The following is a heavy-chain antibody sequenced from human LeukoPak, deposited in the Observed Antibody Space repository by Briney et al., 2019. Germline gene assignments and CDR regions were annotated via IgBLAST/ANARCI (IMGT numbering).Heavy chain of an antibody. CDR2: IRSKTNSYAT. V-gene: IGHV3-73*01. CDR1: GFTFSDSA. Sequence: GGSLRLSSAASGFTFSDSAMHWVRRASGKGLEWVGRIRSKTNSYATLYAASVKGRFIISRDDAKNTAYLQMNSLKTEDTAVYYCTRLSGSSLGSYYYYYMDVWGKGTTVTISS. CDR3: TRLSGSSLGSYYYYYMDV. D-gene: IGHD6-13*01. J-gene: IGHJ6*03.